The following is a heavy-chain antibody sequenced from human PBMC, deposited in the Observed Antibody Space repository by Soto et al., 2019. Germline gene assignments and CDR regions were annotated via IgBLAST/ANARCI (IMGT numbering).Heavy chain of an antibody. CDR1: GGSISSYY. V-gene: IGHV4-59*01. CDR3: ARDEYGSGSFDY. D-gene: IGHD3-10*01. CDR2: IYYSGST. J-gene: IGHJ4*02. Sequence: SETLSLTCTISGGSISSYYWSWIRQPPGKGLEWIGYIYYSGSTNYNPSLKSRVTISVDTSKNQFSLKLSSVTAADTAVYYCARDEYGSGSFDYWGQGTLVTVSS.